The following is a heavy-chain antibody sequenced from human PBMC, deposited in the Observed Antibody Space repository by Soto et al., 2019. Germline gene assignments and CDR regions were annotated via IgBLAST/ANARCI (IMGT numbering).Heavy chain of an antibody. CDR2: IYPGDSDT. J-gene: IGHJ6*02. D-gene: IGHD3-9*01. Sequence: GESLKISCKGSGYTFTDYWIGWVRQLPGKGLEWMGIIYPGDSDTRYSPSFQGHVTITVDKSTSTAYLQWNTLKASDTAMYYCATGYYNDYYYYGMDVWGQGTTVTVSS. CDR3: ATGYYNDYYYYGMDV. V-gene: IGHV5-51*01. CDR1: GYTFTDYW.